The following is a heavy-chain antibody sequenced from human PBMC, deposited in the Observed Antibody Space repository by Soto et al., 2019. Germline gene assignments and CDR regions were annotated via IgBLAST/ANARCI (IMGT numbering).Heavy chain of an antibody. J-gene: IGHJ3*02. CDR3: APALVFTGGDGFVI. CDR2: IYYSGNP. CDR1: GGSITTGGRY. Sequence: QVRLQEWGPGLVKPSQTLSLKCSVSGGSITTGGRYWSWIRQLPGKGLEWIGDIYYSGNPYYNASRKSLVTISVEAAKNQFSLKLSSVTAADTSVYYCAPALVFTGGDGFVIWGQGRLVTVSS. D-gene: IGHD1-1*01. V-gene: IGHV4-31*01.